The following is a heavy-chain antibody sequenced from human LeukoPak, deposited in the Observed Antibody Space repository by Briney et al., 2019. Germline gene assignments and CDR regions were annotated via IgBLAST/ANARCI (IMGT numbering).Heavy chain of an antibody. V-gene: IGHV3-48*03. D-gene: IGHD3-10*02. J-gene: IGHJ6*04. Sequence: PGGSLRLSCAASGFTFSSYEMNWVRQAPGKGLEWVSYISSSGSTIYYPDSVKGRFTISRDNAKNSLYLQMNSLRAEDTAVYYCAELGITMNGGVWGKGTTVTISS. CDR2: ISSSGSTI. CDR1: GFTFSSYE. CDR3: AELGITMNGGV.